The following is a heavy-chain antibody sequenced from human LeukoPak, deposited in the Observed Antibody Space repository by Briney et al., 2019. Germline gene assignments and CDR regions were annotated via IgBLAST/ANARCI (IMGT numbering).Heavy chain of an antibody. Sequence: GGSLRLSCAASGFTFSSYEMNWVRQAPGKGLEWVSYISSSGSTIYYADSVKGRFTISRDNAKNSLYLQMESLRDEDTAIYYCARDTLEYSNSPDALDIWGQGTMVTVSS. CDR3: ARDTLEYSNSPDALDI. J-gene: IGHJ3*02. CDR2: ISSSGSTI. V-gene: IGHV3-48*03. CDR1: GFTFSSYE. D-gene: IGHD4-23*01.